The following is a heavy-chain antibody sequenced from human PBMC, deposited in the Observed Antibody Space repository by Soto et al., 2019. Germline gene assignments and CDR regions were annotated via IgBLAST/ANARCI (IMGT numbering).Heavy chain of an antibody. CDR1: GFTFSTYA. V-gene: IGHV3-30-3*01. J-gene: IGHJ4*01. Sequence: QVQLVEPGGGVVQPGRSLRLSCAASGFTFSTYAIHWVRQAPGKGLEWVAVISYDGSNKYYADSVKGRFTISRDNSKNTLYLQMNSLRAEDTAVYYCARSEDTAMTYYYFDYWGQGTLVTVSS. CDR3: ARSEDTAMTYYYFDY. CDR2: ISYDGSNK. D-gene: IGHD5-18*01.